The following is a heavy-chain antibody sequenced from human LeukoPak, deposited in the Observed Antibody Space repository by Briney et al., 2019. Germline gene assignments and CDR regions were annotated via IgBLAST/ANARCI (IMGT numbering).Heavy chain of an antibody. J-gene: IGHJ3*02. Sequence: GASVKVSCKASGGTFSSYTISWVRQAPGQGLEWMGWISAYNGNTNYAQKFQDRVTMTWDTSASTVYMELSSLRSEDTAVYYCARDHPTDAFDIWGQGTMVTVSS. CDR3: ARDHPTDAFDI. V-gene: IGHV1-18*01. CDR1: GGTFSSYT. CDR2: ISAYNGNT.